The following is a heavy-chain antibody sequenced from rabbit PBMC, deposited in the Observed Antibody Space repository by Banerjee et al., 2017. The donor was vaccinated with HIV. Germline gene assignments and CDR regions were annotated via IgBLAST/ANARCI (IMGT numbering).Heavy chain of an antibody. CDR1: GFSFSSYW. CDR3: VRDGGSYYNL. J-gene: IGHJ4*01. D-gene: IGHD3-3*01. V-gene: IGHV1S40*01. CDR2: IYAGSSGST. Sequence: QSLEESGGDLVKPGASLTLTCTASGFSFSSYWICWVRQAPGKGLEWIACIYAGSSGSTYYASWAKGRFTISKTSSTTVTLQMTSLTAADSATYFCVRDGGSYYNLWGPGTLVTVS.